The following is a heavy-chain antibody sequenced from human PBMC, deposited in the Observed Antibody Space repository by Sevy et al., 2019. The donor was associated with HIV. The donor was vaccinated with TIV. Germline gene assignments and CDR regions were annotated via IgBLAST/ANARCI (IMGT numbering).Heavy chain of an antibody. D-gene: IGHD3-16*01. CDR3: TTGGSLFQH. J-gene: IGHJ1*01. CDR2: VKSKTDGGTT. CDR1: GFTFSNYE. V-gene: IGHV3-15*01. Sequence: GGSLRLSCAASGFTFSNYEMNWVRQAPGKGLEWVAHVKSKTDGGTTDYAAPVRGRFTISRDDSKKTLYLQMNSLKTEDTAVYYCTTGGSLFQHWGQGTLVTVSS.